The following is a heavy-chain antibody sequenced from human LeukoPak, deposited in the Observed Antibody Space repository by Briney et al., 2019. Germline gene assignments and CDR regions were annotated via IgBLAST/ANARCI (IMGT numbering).Heavy chain of an antibody. CDR1: GFTFSSYG. D-gene: IGHD5-18*01. CDR2: IWYDGSNK. V-gene: IGHV3-33*01. CDR3: ARDRPNTAMAALFDY. J-gene: IGHJ4*02. Sequence: GRSLRLSCAASGFTFSSYGMHWVRQAPGKGLEWVAVIWYDGSNKYYADSVKGRFTISRDNSKNTLYLQMNSLRAEDTAVYYCARDRPNTAMAALFDYWGQGTLVTVSS.